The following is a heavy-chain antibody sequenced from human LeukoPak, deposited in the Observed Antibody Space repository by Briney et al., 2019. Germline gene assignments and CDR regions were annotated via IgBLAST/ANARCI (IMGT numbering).Heavy chain of an antibody. CDR2: IKQDGSEK. CDR3: ADLLGYCSGGRCYPPRR. D-gene: IGHD2-15*01. Sequence: WGSLRLSCAASGFTFSSFWMSWVRQAPGKGLDLVANIKQDGSEKYYVDSVKGRFTISRDNAKNSLYMQMNSLRAEDTAVYYCADLLGYCSGGRCYPPRRWGQGTLVTVSS. J-gene: IGHJ4*02. V-gene: IGHV3-7*01. CDR1: GFTFSSFW.